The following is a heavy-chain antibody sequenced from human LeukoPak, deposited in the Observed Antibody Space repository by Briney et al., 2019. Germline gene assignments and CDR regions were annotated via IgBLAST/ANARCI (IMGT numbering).Heavy chain of an antibody. CDR3: ARVGLRHIVVVTAIPARGWFDP. Sequence: SETLSLTCTVSGGSISSYYWSWIRQPPGKGLEWIGYIYYGGSTNYNPSLKSRVTISVDTSKNQFSLKLSSVTAADTAVYYCARVGLRHIVVVTAIPARGWFDPWGQGTLVTVSS. V-gene: IGHV4-59*01. CDR1: GGSISSYY. D-gene: IGHD2-21*02. J-gene: IGHJ5*02. CDR2: IYYGGST.